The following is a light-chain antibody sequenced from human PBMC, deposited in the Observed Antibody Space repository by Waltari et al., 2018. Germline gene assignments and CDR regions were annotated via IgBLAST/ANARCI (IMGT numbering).Light chain of an antibody. CDR2: GPS. CDR1: QSVTTN. V-gene: IGKV3-15*01. Sequence: EIVMTHSPASLSLSPGETATLSCRASQSVTTNLAWYLQKPSQAPTLLIYGPSTRAAGIPVRFSGSGSGTEFTLTVSGLQSEDFAIYYCQQYNDWPPWTFGQGTKVEIK. J-gene: IGKJ1*01. CDR3: QQYNDWPPWT.